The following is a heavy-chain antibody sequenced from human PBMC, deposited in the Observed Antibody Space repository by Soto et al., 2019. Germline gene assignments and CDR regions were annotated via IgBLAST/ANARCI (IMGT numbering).Heavy chain of an antibody. Sequence: NPSETLSLTCTVSGGSISSSSYYWGWIRQPPGKGLEWIGSIYYSGSTYYNPSLKSRVTISVDTSKNQFSLKLSSVTAADTAVYYCARHVAEMVAFDIWGQGTMVTVSS. D-gene: IGHD2-8*01. CDR1: GGSISSSSYY. J-gene: IGHJ3*02. V-gene: IGHV4-39*01. CDR2: IYYSGST. CDR3: ARHVAEMVAFDI.